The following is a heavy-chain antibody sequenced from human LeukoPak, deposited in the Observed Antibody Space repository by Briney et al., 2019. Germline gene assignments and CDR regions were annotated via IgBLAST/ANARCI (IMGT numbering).Heavy chain of an antibody. J-gene: IGHJ4*02. Sequence: GGSLRLSCAASGFTFSSYGMQGVRQAPGKGLEGLAVIWYDGSNKYYADSVKGRFTISRDNSKNTLYLQMNSLRAEDTAVYYCARERWASGYFDYWGQGTLVTVSS. CDR3: ARERWASGYFDY. V-gene: IGHV3-33*01. CDR1: GFTFSSYG. D-gene: IGHD4-23*01. CDR2: IWYDGSNK.